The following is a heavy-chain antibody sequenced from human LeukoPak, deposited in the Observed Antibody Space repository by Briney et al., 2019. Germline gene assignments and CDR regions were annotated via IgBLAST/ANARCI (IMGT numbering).Heavy chain of an antibody. CDR3: ARGLGLDAFDI. V-gene: IGHV4-59*01. CDR2: IYYSGST. J-gene: IGHJ3*02. D-gene: IGHD3-16*01. CDR1: GGSFSGYY. Sequence: PSETLSLTCAVYGGSFSGYYWSWIRQPPGKGLEWIGYIYYSGSTNYNPSLKSRVTISVDTSKNQFSLKLSAVTAADTAVYYCARGLGLDAFDIWGQGTMVTVSS.